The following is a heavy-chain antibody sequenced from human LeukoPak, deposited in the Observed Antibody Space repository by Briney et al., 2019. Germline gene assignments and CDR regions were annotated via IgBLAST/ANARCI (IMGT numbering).Heavy chain of an antibody. CDR3: AAIMDYDILTGYRVDY. CDR2: IVVGSGNT. D-gene: IGHD3-9*01. V-gene: IGHV1-58*02. CDR1: GLTFTSSA. Sequence: ASVKVSCKASGLTFTSSAMQWVRQARGQRLEWIGWIVVGSGNTNYAQKFQERVTITRDMSTSTAYMELSSLRSEDTAVYYCAAIMDYDILTGYRVDYWGQGTLVTVSS. J-gene: IGHJ4*02.